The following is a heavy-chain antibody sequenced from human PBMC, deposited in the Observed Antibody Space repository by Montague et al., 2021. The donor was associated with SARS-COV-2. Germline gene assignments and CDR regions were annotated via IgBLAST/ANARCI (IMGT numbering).Heavy chain of an antibody. CDR1: GFTFSFYA. D-gene: IGHD3-3*01. CDR2: ISSDNGSNK. J-gene: IGHJ6*02. Sequence: SLRLSCATSGFTFSFYAMHWVRQAPGKGLEWVSLISSDNGSNKYXXDSVKGRFTISRDNSKYTLYLEMNSLRPEGTAVYFCARDPRSGSYFYYYGMDVWGQGTTVTVSS. CDR3: ARDPRSGSYFYYYGMDV. V-gene: IGHV3-30*04.